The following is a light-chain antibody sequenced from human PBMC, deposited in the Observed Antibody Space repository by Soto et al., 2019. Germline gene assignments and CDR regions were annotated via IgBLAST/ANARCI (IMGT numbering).Light chain of an antibody. CDR3: QQYNNWPPIT. V-gene: IGKV3-15*01. Sequence: EIVWTQSAGTVSLSPRERATLSCISSQSVSSNLAWYQQKPGQAPRLLIYGASTRATGIPARFSGSGSGTEFTLTISSLQSEDFAVYYCQQYNNWPPITFGQGTRLEIK. CDR2: GAS. CDR1: QSVSSN. J-gene: IGKJ5*01.